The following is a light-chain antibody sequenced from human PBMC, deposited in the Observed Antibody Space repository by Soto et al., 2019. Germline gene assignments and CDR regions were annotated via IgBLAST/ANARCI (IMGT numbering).Light chain of an antibody. CDR3: QQRSNWPTWT. V-gene: IGKV3-11*01. CDR1: QSVSSY. Sequence: EIVLTQSPATLSLSPGERATLSCRASQSVSSYLAWYQQKPGQAPRLLIYDASNRATGIPARFSGSGSGTDFTLNISSLAPEDRAVYYCQQRSNWPTWTFGQGTKVEI. CDR2: DAS. J-gene: IGKJ1*01.